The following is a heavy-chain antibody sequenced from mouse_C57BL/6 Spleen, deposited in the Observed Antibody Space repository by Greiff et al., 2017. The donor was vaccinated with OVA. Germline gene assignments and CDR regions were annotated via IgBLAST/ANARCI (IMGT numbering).Heavy chain of an antibody. CDR2: ISSGSSTI. J-gene: IGHJ4*01. V-gene: IGHV5-17*01. Sequence: EVKLMESGGGFVKPGGSLKLSCAASGFTFSDYGMHWVRQAPEKGLEWVAYISSGSSTIYYADTVKGRFTISRDNAKNTLFLQMTSLRSEDTAMYYCARSWAMDYWGQGTSVTVSS. CDR3: ARSWAMDY. CDR1: GFTFSDYG.